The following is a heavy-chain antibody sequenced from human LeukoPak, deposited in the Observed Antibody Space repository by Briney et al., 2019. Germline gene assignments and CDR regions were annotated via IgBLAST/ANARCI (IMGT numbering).Heavy chain of an antibody. Sequence: SETVTLTCAVYGGSFSGYYWSWIRQPPGKGPEWIGEINHSGSTNYNPSLKSRVTISVDTSKNQFSLKLSSVTAADTAVYYCATGYSTGWYLDCWGQGTLVTVSS. J-gene: IGHJ4*02. CDR1: GGSFSGYY. CDR3: ATGYSTGWYLDC. CDR2: INHSGST. V-gene: IGHV4-34*01. D-gene: IGHD6-19*01.